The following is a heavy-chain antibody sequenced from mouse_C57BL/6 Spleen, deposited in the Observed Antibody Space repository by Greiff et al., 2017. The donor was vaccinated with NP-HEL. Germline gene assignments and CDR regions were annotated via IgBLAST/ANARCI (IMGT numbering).Heavy chain of an antibody. J-gene: IGHJ2*01. Sequence: DVMLVESGGGLVKPGGSLKLSCAASGFTFSSYAMSWVRQTPEKRLEWVATISDGGSYTYYPDNVKGRFTISRDNAKNNLYLQMSHLKSEDTAMYYCARAGYDSYFDYWGQGTTLTVSS. CDR3: ARAGYDSYFDY. CDR2: ISDGGSYT. D-gene: IGHD2-4*01. V-gene: IGHV5-4*03. CDR1: GFTFSSYA.